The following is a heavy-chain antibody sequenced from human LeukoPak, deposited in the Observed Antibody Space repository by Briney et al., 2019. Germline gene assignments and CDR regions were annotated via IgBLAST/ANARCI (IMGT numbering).Heavy chain of an antibody. J-gene: IGHJ4*02. D-gene: IGHD5-12*01. V-gene: IGHV4-30-2*01. CDR1: GGSISSGGYS. CDR2: IYHSGST. Sequence: TSQTLSLTCAVSGGSISSGGYSWSWIRQPPGKGLEWIGYIYHSGSTYYNPSLKSRVTISVDRSKNQFSLKLSSVTAADTAVYYCARDKGTATSFFDYWGQGTLVTVSS. CDR3: ARDKGTATSFFDY.